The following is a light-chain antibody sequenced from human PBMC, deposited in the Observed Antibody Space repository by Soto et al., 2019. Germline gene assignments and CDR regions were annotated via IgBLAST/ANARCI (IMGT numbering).Light chain of an antibody. CDR3: HRYESSTPPGT. J-gene: IGKJ1*01. Sequence: EIVLTQSPATLSLSPGERATLSCRASPRVSSSCLAWYQQKSGQAPRLLIDGASNRATGIPHRVRCSGSGTGFALNISSLGPEDVAVYVCHRYESSTPPGTFGQGTKLDIK. V-gene: IGKV3-20*01. CDR2: GAS. CDR1: PRVSSSC.